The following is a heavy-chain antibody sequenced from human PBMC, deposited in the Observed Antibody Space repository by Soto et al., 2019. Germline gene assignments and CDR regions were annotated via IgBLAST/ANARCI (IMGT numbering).Heavy chain of an antibody. CDR3: ARATGIAVAADVWTFDY. Sequence: EVQLVESGGGLVQPGGSLRLSCAASGFTVSSNYMSWVRQAPGKGLEWVSVIYSGGSTYYADSVKGRFTISRDNSKNTLYLQMNSLRAEDTAVYYCARATGIAVAADVWTFDYWGQGTLVTVSS. CDR1: GFTVSSNY. V-gene: IGHV3-66*01. CDR2: IYSGGST. D-gene: IGHD6-19*01. J-gene: IGHJ4*02.